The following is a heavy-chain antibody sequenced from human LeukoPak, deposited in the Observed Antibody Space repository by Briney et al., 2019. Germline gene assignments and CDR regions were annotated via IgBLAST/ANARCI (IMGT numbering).Heavy chain of an antibody. J-gene: IGHJ4*02. CDR1: GGSISSYY. D-gene: IGHD2-21*01. V-gene: IGHV4-59*01. Sequence: SETLSLTCTVSGGSISSYYWSWIRQPPGKGLEWIGYIYYSGSTNYNPSLKSRVTISVDTSKNQFSLKLSSMTAADTAVYYCARVMYCGGDCYSGIFDYWGQGTLVTVSS. CDR2: IYYSGST. CDR3: ARVMYCGGDCYSGIFDY.